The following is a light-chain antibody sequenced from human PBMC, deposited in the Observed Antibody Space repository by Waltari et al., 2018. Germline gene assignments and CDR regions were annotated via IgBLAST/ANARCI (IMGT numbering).Light chain of an antibody. Sequence: EIVLTQSPGTLSLSPGERATLSCRASQSVGRSLAWYQQKPGQAPRLLIYHASNRATVIPDRFSGSGSVTDFSLTSSRLEPEDFAVYYCQHYVTLPVTFGQGTKVEIK. J-gene: IGKJ1*01. CDR1: QSVGRS. V-gene: IGKV3-20*01. CDR2: HAS. CDR3: QHYVTLPVT.